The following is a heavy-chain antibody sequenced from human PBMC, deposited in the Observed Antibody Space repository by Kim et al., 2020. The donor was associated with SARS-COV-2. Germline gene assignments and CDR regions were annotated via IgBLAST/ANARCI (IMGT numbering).Heavy chain of an antibody. D-gene: IGHD3-22*01. CDR3: ARGRGSSGYSHPLLY. CDR2: ISAYNGNT. CDR1: GYTFTSYG. J-gene: IGHJ4*02. Sequence: ASVKVSCKASGYTFTSYGISWVRQAPGQGLEWMGWISAYNGNTNYAQKLQGRVTMTTATSTSTAYMELRSLRSDDTAVYYCARGRGSSGYSHPLLYWGQGTLVTVSS. V-gene: IGHV1-18*04.